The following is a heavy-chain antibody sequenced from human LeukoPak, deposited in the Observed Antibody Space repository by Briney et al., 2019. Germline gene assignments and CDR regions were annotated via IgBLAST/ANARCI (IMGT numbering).Heavy chain of an antibody. CDR1: GFTFDGYA. CDR2: ISWNSGSI. V-gene: IGHV3-9*03. CDR3: AKDVSATVAGYFDY. J-gene: IGHJ4*02. Sequence: GGSLRLSCAASGFTFDGYAMHWVRQAPGKGLKWVSGISWNSGSIGYADSVKGRFTISRDNAKNSLYLQMNSLRAEDMALYYCAKDVSATVAGYFDYWGQGTLVTVSS. D-gene: IGHD6-19*01.